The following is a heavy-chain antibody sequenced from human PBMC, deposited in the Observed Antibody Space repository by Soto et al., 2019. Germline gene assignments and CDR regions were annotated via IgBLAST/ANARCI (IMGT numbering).Heavy chain of an antibody. D-gene: IGHD3-10*01. J-gene: IGHJ6*02. CDR1: GFTFSSYW. CDR2: INSDGSST. CDR3: AKPDRYYHRGHYYYYYGMDV. V-gene: IGHV3-74*01. Sequence: PGGSLRLSCAASGFTFSSYWMHWVRQAPGKGLVWVSRINSDGSSTSYADSVKGRFTISRDNSKNTLYLQMNSLRAEDTAVYYCAKPDRYYHRGHYYYYYGMDVWGPGTTVTVYS.